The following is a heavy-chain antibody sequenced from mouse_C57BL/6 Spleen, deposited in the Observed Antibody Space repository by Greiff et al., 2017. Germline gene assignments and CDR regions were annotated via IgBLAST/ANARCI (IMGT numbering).Heavy chain of an antibody. CDR3: AREGTFYYGSSLY. D-gene: IGHD1-1*01. Sequence: VQLQQPGTELVKPGASVKLSCKASGYTFTSYWMHWVKQRPGQGLEWIGNINPSNGGTNYNEKFKSKATLTVDKSSSTAYMQLSSLTSEDSAVXYCAREGTFYYGSSLYWGQGTTLTVSS. CDR1: GYTFTSYW. J-gene: IGHJ2*01. V-gene: IGHV1-53*01. CDR2: INPSNGGT.